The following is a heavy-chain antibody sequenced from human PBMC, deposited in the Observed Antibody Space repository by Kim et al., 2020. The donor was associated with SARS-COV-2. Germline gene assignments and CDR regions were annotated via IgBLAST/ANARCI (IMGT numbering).Heavy chain of an antibody. CDR1: EFTLSRYH. J-gene: IGHJ5*02. V-gene: IGHV3-53*01. CDR2: LSGGGT. D-gene: IGHD4-4*01. CDR3: ARDPKGDGYSKFDL. Sequence: GGSLRLSCAASEFTLSRYHMFWVRQAPGKGLEWVSSLSGGGTYYADSVKGRFTVFSDNSKNTLFLEMNSLRADDTAAHYCARDPKGDGYSKFDLCGQGT.